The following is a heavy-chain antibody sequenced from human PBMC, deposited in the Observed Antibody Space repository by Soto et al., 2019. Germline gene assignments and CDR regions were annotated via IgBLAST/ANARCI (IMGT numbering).Heavy chain of an antibody. D-gene: IGHD4-17*01. CDR3: ARCHFGDYAFDS. J-gene: IGHJ4*02. V-gene: IGHV3-7*05. Sequence: GGSLRLSCAASGFIFSGNWMSWVRQAPGKGLEWVANIKQDGSEKRYVDSVEGRFTISRDNAKNSLFLQMNSLVVEDTATYYCARCHFGDYAFDSWGQGTPVTVSS. CDR1: GFIFSGNW. CDR2: IKQDGSEK.